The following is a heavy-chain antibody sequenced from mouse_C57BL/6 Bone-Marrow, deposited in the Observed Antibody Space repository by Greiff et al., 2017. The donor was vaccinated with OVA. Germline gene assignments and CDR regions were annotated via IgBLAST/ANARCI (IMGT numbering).Heavy chain of an antibody. Sequence: VQLKQPGAELVKPGASVKLSCKASGYTFTSYWMHWVKQRPGQGLEWIGMIHPNSGSTNYNEKFKSKAKLTVDKSSSTAYMQLSSLTSEDSAVYYCARGKGYDGYYDWYFDVWGTGTTVTVSS. CDR3: ARGKGYDGYYDWYFDV. D-gene: IGHD2-3*01. V-gene: IGHV1-64*01. J-gene: IGHJ1*03. CDR1: GYTFTSYW. CDR2: IHPNSGST.